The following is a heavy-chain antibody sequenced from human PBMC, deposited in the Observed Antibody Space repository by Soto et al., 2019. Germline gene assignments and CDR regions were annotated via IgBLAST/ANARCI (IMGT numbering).Heavy chain of an antibody. CDR2: IRSKAYGETT. CDR3: SRGFYANTSYPRFDF. J-gene: IGHJ4*02. Sequence: LRLSCTGSGFTFGDYAVSWFRQAPGKGLECVGFIRSKAYGETTDYVASVKGRFTISRDDSKTIAYLQMNSLKTEDTAIYYCSRGFYANTSYPRFDFWGQGTLVTVSS. V-gene: IGHV3-49*03. CDR1: GFTFGDYA. D-gene: IGHD2-21*01.